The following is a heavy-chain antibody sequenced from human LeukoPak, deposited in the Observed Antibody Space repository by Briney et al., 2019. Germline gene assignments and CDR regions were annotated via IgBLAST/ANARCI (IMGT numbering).Heavy chain of an antibody. J-gene: IGHJ3*01. V-gene: IGHV4-59*08. CDR1: GTSISSYY. Sequence: PETLSLTCTVSGTSISSYYWGWIRQPPGKGLEWIGYIYYSGSTNYNPSLKSRVTISVDTSKNQFSLKLSSVTAADTAVYYCAGWAYLRDAFDLWGQGTMVTVSS. CDR3: AGWAYLRDAFDL. CDR2: IYYSGST. D-gene: IGHD6-19*01.